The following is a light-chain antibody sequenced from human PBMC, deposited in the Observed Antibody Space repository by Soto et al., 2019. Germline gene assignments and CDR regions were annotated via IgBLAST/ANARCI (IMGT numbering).Light chain of an antibody. CDR1: QGISNY. V-gene: IGKV1-27*01. Sequence: EIQMTQSPSSLSASVGDRVTITCRASQGISNYLAWYQQKPGKVPKLLIYGAFTLQSGVPSRLSGSGSGTDFTLIINSLQPEDVATDYCQKYDSAPWTFGQGTKVEIK. CDR3: QKYDSAPWT. J-gene: IGKJ1*01. CDR2: GAF.